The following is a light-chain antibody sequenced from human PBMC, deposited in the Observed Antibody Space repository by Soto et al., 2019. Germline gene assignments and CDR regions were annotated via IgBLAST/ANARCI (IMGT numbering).Light chain of an antibody. Sequence: EIVLTQSPGSLSLSPGERATLSCRASQSVTTNYLAWYQQKPGQAPRLLIYGASSGATGIPDRFSGSGSGKDLNLTIRRLEPEDFGVYYCQEYGSSPVTFDQGTRLDIK. CDR1: QSVTTNY. CDR3: QEYGSSPVT. V-gene: IGKV3-20*01. CDR2: GAS. J-gene: IGKJ5*01.